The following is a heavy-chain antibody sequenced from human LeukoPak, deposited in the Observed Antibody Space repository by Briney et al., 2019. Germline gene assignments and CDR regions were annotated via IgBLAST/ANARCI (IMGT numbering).Heavy chain of an antibody. CDR1: GFTFSSYA. J-gene: IGHJ4*02. D-gene: IGHD2-15*01. CDR2: ISGSGGST. V-gene: IGHV3-23*01. Sequence: GGSLSLSCAASGFTFSSYAMSWVRQAPGKGLEWVSAISGSGGSTYYADSVKGRFTISRDNSKNTLYLQMNSLRAEDTAVYYCARDPYCSGGSCYSDYWGQGTLVTVSS. CDR3: ARDPYCSGGSCYSDY.